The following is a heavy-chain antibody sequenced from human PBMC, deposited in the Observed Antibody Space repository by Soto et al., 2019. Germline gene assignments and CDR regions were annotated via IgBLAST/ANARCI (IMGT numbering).Heavy chain of an antibody. D-gene: IGHD2-21*02. CDR1: GDSVSSDSYY. Sequence: SETLSLTCTVSGDSVSSDSYYWSWIRQPPGKVLEWIGYIYYSGSTNYNPSLKSRVTIXXXXSXNXFXLXXXSVTXTDTAVYYCARSFEGDSKGIDYWGQGTLVTVSS. CDR2: IYYSGST. V-gene: IGHV4-61*01. CDR3: ARSFEGDSKGIDY. J-gene: IGHJ4*02.